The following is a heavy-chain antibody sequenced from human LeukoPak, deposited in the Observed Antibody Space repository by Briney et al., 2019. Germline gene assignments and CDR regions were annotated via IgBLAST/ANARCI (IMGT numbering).Heavy chain of an antibody. CDR3: AKFIGYTYGYDY. Sequence: GGSLRLSCAASGFTFSSYSMNWVRQAPGKGLEWVSSISSSSSYIYYADSVKGRFTISRDNAKNSLYLQMNSLSAEDTAVYYCAKFIGYTYGYDYWGQGTLVTVSS. D-gene: IGHD5-18*01. V-gene: IGHV3-21*04. CDR1: GFTFSSYS. CDR2: ISSSSSYI. J-gene: IGHJ4*02.